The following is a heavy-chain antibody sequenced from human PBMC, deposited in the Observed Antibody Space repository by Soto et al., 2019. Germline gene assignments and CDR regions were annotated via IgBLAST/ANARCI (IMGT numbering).Heavy chain of an antibody. CDR1: GASISSTDW. CDR2: IYHGGTT. V-gene: IGHV4-4*02. D-gene: IGHD6-19*01. CDR3: ARVHVMVVAGSTFDY. J-gene: IGHJ4*01. Sequence: AETLSLTCAVSGASISSTDWWSWVRQPPGKGPEWIASIYHGGTTFYNPSLKSRITISVDTSNNQFSLKLTSVTAADTAVYYYARVHVMVVAGSTFDYWGHGTLVTVSS.